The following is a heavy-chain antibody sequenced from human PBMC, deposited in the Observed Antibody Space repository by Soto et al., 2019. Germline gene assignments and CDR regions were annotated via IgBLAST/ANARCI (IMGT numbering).Heavy chain of an antibody. Sequence: ASVKVSRKASGGTFSSYAISWVRQAPGQGLEWMGGIIPIFGTANYAQKFQGRVTITADESTSTAYMELSSLRSEDTAVYYCERSMVRGVIRPDYYYYGMEVWGQGNTVTVSS. CDR2: IIPIFGTA. J-gene: IGHJ6*02. CDR1: GGTFSSYA. CDR3: ERSMVRGVIRPDYYYYGMEV. V-gene: IGHV1-69*13. D-gene: IGHD3-10*01.